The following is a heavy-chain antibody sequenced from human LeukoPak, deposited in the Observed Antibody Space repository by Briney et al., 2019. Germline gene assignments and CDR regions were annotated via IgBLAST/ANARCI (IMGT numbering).Heavy chain of an antibody. Sequence: PGGSLRLSCAASGFTFSGYSMNWVRQAPGKGLEWVSSISSSSGYIYYADSVKGRFTICRDNSKNTLYLQMNSLRAEDTALYYCAAMGGNSYYYYYMDGWGKGTTVTVSS. CDR2: ISSSSGYI. J-gene: IGHJ6*03. V-gene: IGHV3-21*01. CDR1: GFTFSGYS. D-gene: IGHD4-23*01. CDR3: AAMGGNSYYYYYMDG.